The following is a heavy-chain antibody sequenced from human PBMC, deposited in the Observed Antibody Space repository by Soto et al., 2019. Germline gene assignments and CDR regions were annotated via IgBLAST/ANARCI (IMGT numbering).Heavy chain of an antibody. V-gene: IGHV4-39*01. J-gene: IGHJ4*02. CDR1: GGSISSSSYY. Sequence: QLQLQESGPGLVKPSETLSLTCTVSGGSISSSSYYWGWIRQPPGKGLEWIGSIYYSGSSYYNPSLRSRVTISVDTSKNQFSLKLSYVTAADTAVYYCARVKSSSGWYLINYWGQGTLVTVSS. CDR3: ARVKSSSGWYLINY. CDR2: IYYSGSS. D-gene: IGHD6-19*01.